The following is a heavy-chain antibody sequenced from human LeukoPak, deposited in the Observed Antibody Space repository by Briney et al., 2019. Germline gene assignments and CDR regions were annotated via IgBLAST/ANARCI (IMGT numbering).Heavy chain of an antibody. CDR1: GFTFSSHW. J-gene: IGHJ4*02. V-gene: IGHV3-74*03. CDR2: ISGDGSST. CDR3: ARVLSEGYSFFDF. Sequence: PGGSLRLSCAASGFTFSSHWMHWVRQAPGKGLVWVSRISGDGSSTTYADSVKGRFTISRDNAKNTLFLQMNSLRAEDTAVYYCARVLSEGYSFFDFWGQGTLVTVSS. D-gene: IGHD2-15*01.